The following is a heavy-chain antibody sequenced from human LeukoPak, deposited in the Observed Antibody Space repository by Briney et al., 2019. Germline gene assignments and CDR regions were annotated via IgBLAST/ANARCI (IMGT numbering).Heavy chain of an antibody. V-gene: IGHV1-69*05. CDR2: IIPTFGTA. CDR3: ARARRVVPAAIMHYYYYMDV. D-gene: IGHD2-2*01. CDR1: GGTFSSYA. Sequence: SVKVSCKASGGTFSSYAISWVRQAPGQGLEWMGGIIPTFGTANYAQKFQGRVTITTDESTSTAYMELSSLRSEDTAVYYCARARRVVPAAIMHYYYYMDVWGKGTTVTVSS. J-gene: IGHJ6*03.